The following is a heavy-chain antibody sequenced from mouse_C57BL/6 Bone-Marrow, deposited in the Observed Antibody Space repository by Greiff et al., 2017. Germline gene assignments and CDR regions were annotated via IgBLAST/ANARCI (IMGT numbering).Heavy chain of an antibody. CDR2: IDPSDSYT. Sequence: QVQLQQPGAELVKPGASVKLSCKASGYTFTSYWMQWVKQRPGQGLEWIGEIDPSDSYTNYNQKFKGKATLTVDTSSSAAYMKLSSLTSEDSAVYYCARGAAPPPYYYGVDYWGQGTTLTVSS. CDR1: GYTFTSYW. D-gene: IGHD1-1*01. V-gene: IGHV1-50*01. J-gene: IGHJ2*01. CDR3: ARGAAPPPYYYGVDY.